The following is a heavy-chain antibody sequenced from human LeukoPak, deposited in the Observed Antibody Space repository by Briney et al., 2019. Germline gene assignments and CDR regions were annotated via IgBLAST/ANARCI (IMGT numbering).Heavy chain of an antibody. V-gene: IGHV3-48*01. CDR2: ISSSTSNI. CDR1: GFTFSNYG. CDR3: AKPADHNWNSKGGTYYFDY. Sequence: GGSLRLSCAASGFTFSNYGMNWVRQAPGTGLAWLSYISSSTSNIYYADSVKGRFTISRDSARNSLYLQMNSLRAEDTAVYYCAKPADHNWNSKGGTYYFDYWGQGTLVTVSS. D-gene: IGHD1-1*01. J-gene: IGHJ4*02.